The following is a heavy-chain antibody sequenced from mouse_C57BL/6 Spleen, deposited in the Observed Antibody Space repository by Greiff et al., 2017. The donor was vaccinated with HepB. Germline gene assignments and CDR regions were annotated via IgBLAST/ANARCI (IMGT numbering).Heavy chain of an antibody. Sequence: EVQLQQSGPVLVKPGASVKMSCKASGYTFTDYYMNWVKQSHGKSLEWIGVINPYNGGTSYNQKFKGKATLTVDKSSSTAYMELNSLTSEDSAVYYCAREDDYDGYYYAMDYWGQGTSVTVSS. CDR3: AREDDYDGYYYAMDY. V-gene: IGHV1-19*01. CDR2: INPYNGGT. CDR1: GYTFTDYY. J-gene: IGHJ4*01. D-gene: IGHD2-4*01.